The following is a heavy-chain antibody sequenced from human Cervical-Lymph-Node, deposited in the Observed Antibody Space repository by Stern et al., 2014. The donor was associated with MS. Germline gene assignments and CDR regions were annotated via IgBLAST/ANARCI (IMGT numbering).Heavy chain of an antibody. CDR2: ISYDGSNK. J-gene: IGHJ4*02. D-gene: IGHD4-11*01. CDR1: GFTFSRYA. V-gene: IGHV3-30*01. CDR3: ARGNAASFDY. Sequence: VQLVESGGGVVQPGRSLRLSCAASGFTFSRYAMHWVRQAQGKGLEWVAVISYDGSNKYYADSVKGRFTISRDNSKNTLYLQMNSLRAEDTAVYYCARGNAASFDYWGQGTLVTVSS.